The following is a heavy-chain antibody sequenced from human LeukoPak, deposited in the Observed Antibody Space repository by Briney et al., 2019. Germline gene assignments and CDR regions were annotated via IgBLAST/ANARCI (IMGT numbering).Heavy chain of an antibody. D-gene: IGHD4-17*01. CDR2: IYYSGST. CDR1: GGSISSGGYY. CDR3: ARASYGDYLFDY. Sequence: PSETLSLTCTVSGGSISSGGYYWSWIRQHPGKGLEWIGYIYYSGSTYYNPPLKSRVTISVDTSKNQFSLKLSSVTAADTAVYYCARASYGDYLFDYWGQGTLVTVSS. V-gene: IGHV4-31*03. J-gene: IGHJ4*02.